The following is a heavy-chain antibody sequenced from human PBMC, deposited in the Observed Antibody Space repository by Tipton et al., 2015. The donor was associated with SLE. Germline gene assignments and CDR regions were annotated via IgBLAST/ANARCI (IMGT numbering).Heavy chain of an antibody. D-gene: IGHD3-3*01. CDR3: ARARSEDTFWRDYVYYYYYMDV. V-gene: IGHV4-31*03. CDR2: MSYSGST. Sequence: TLSLTCTVSGGSISSDDYYWTWIRQHPGKGLEWIGRMSYSGSTYYNPSLKSRITISVDRSNYHFSLRLASVTAADTAVYYCARARSEDTFWRDYVYYYYYMDVWGRGTTVTVSS. CDR1: GGSISSDDYY. J-gene: IGHJ6*03.